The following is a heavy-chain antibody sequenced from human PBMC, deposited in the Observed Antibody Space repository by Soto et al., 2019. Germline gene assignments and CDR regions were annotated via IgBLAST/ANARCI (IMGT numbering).Heavy chain of an antibody. CDR3: AKCRGDGYNFLCAFDI. J-gene: IGHJ3*02. CDR1: GGTFSSYT. D-gene: IGHD5-12*01. CDR2: IIPILGIA. V-gene: IGHV1-69*02. Sequence: SVKVSCKASGGTFSSYTISWVRPDPGQGLEWMGRIIPILGIANYAQKFQGRVTITADKSTSTAYMELSSLRSEDTAVYYCAKCRGDGYNFLCAFDIWGQGTMVTVSS.